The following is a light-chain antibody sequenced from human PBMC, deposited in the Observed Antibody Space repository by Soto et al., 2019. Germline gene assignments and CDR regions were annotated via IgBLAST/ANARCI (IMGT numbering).Light chain of an antibody. CDR2: GAS. CDR1: QSVSSTY. Sequence: EIVLTQSPVTLSLSPGERSTLSFSSSQSVSSTYLAWYQQKPGQAPRLLIYGASSRATGIPGRFSGSGSGTDFTLTISRLEPEDFAVYYCQQYASSLWTFGQGTKVDIK. V-gene: IGKV3-20*01. J-gene: IGKJ1*01. CDR3: QQYASSLWT.